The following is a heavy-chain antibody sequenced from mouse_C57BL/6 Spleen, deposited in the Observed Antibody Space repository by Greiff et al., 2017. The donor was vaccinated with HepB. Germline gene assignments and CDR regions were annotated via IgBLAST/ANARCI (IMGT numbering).Heavy chain of an antibody. Sequence: EVMLVESGGGLVQPGGSMKLSCAASGFTFSDAWMDWVRQSPEKGLEWVAEIRNKANNHATYYAESVKGRFTISRDDSKSSVYLQMNSLRAEDTGIYYCTRVPLYGSSPAWFAYWGQGTLVTVSA. V-gene: IGHV6-6*01. D-gene: IGHD1-1*01. CDR1: GFTFSDAW. CDR2: IRNKANNHAT. J-gene: IGHJ3*01. CDR3: TRVPLYGSSPAWFAY.